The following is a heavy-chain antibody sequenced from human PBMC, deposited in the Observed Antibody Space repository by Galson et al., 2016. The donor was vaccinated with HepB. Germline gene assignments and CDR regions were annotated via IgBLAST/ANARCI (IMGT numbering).Heavy chain of an antibody. CDR1: DFSFRSYA. Sequence: SLRLSCAASDFSFRSYAMARVRQAPGKGLEWVSTITGGAGTTFYADSVKGRFSISRDNSKNTLHLQITGLRAEDTAVYYCARAAGGVMGSYYFDYWGQGTLVTVSS. J-gene: IGHJ4*02. D-gene: IGHD3-16*01. V-gene: IGHV3-23*01. CDR3: ARAAGGVMGSYYFDY. CDR2: ITGGAGTT.